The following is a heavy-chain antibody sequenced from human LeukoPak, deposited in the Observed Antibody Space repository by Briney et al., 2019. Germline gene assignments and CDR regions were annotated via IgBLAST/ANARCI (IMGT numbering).Heavy chain of an antibody. D-gene: IGHD2-8*02. CDR2: IYYNGAT. Sequence: SETLSLTCTVSGGSIRNSSYYWAWVRQPPGKGLEWIGSIYYNGATSYNPSLKSRVAMFVDTSKNQFSLKVTSVTAAETAMYFCARRALGVYAVRGTTRCTLIAEYFQDWGQGTLVSVSS. CDR1: GGSIRNSSYY. J-gene: IGHJ1*01. CDR3: ARRALGVYAVRGTTRCTLIAEYFQD. V-gene: IGHV4-39*01.